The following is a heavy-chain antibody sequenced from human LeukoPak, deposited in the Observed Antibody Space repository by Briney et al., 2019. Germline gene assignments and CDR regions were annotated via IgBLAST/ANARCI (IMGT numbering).Heavy chain of an antibody. Sequence: ASVKVSCKASGYSFTTYAMNWVRQAPGQGLEWMGWMNPGSGDTAYAQKFQGRVTMTRDTSMSTAYMELSSLGSEDTAIYYCARGLGDYNTDWFPVSGYWGQGTPVTVSS. CDR3: ARGLGDYNTDWFPVSGY. V-gene: IGHV1-8*02. CDR2: MNPGSGDT. CDR1: GYSFTTYA. J-gene: IGHJ4*02. D-gene: IGHD3-9*01.